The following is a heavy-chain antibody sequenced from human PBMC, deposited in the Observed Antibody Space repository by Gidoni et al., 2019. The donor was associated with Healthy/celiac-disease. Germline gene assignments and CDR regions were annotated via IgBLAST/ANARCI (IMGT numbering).Heavy chain of an antibody. J-gene: IGHJ3*02. CDR2: IYTSGST. V-gene: IGHV4-61*02. CDR3: ARSMVRGVDDAFDI. CDR1: GGSIRSGSYY. Sequence: QVQLQESGPGLVKPSQTLSLTCTVSGGSIRSGSYYWSWIRQPAGKGLEWIGRIYTSGSTNYNPSLKSRVTISVDTSKSQFSLKLSSVTAADTAVYYCARSMVRGVDDAFDIWGQGTMVTVSS. D-gene: IGHD3-10*01.